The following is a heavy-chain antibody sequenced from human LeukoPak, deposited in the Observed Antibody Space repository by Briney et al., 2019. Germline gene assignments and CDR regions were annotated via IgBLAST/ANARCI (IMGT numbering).Heavy chain of an antibody. V-gene: IGHV3-48*03. CDR2: ISTTGSSI. J-gene: IGHJ4*02. CDR1: GFTFSSYE. Sequence: GSLRLSCAASGFTFSSYEMNWVRQAPGKGLEWVPYISTTGSSIYYADSVKGRFTISRDNVKNLLYLQMNSLRAEDTAVYYCARVQRGIAVALDYWGQGTLATVSS. D-gene: IGHD6-19*01. CDR3: ARVQRGIAVALDY.